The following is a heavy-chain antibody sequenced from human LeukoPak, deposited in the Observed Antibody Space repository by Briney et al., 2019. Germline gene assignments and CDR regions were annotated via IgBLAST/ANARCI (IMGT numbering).Heavy chain of an antibody. CDR2: ISSSSSYT. CDR3: ARGSVYYDILTGYQAP. V-gene: IGHV3-11*06. Sequence: GGSLRLSCAASGFTFSDYYMSWIRQAPGKGLEWVSYISSSSSYTNYANSVKGRFTISRANAKNSLYLQMNSLRAEATAVYYCARGSVYYDILTGYQAPWGQGTLVTFSS. D-gene: IGHD3-9*01. CDR1: GFTFSDYY. J-gene: IGHJ5*02.